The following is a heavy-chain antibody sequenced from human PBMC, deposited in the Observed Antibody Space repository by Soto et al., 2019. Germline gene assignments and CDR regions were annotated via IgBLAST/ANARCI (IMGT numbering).Heavy chain of an antibody. CDR1: GFTFSSYA. D-gene: IGHD2-2*01. Sequence: PGGSLRLSCAASGFTFSSYAMHWVRQAPGKGLEYVSVICNDGSNKYYADSVKGRFTISRDNSKNTLYLQMNSLRAEDTAVYYWARVYDLPVPAAHYYGMDVWGQGTTVTVSS. CDR2: ICNDGSNK. J-gene: IGHJ6*02. V-gene: IGHV3-33*08. CDR3: ARVYDLPVPAAHYYGMDV.